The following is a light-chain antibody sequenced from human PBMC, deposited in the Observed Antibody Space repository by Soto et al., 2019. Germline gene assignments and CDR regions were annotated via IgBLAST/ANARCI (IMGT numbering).Light chain of an antibody. CDR2: DAS. V-gene: IGKV1-33*01. CDR3: QQFEDFPRAII. CDR1: QDISTY. J-gene: IGKJ5*01. Sequence: DIQMTQSPSSLSASVGERVTITCQASQDISTYLNWYQQKPGKAPKLLIYDASNLETGVPSRFSGSGSGTDFTFTISSLQPEDIATYYCQQFEDFPRAIIFGQGTRLEIK.